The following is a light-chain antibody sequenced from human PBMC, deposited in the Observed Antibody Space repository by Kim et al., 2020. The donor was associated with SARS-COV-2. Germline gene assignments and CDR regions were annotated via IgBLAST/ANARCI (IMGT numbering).Light chain of an antibody. Sequence: VALGQTVRITCKGDSLRSEYATWYQQKPGQAPIVGIYGKNNRPAGIPERFSGSSSGNTASLTITGTQAGDEADYYCNSRDSNDNVVFGGGTQLTVL. V-gene: IGLV3-19*01. CDR2: GKN. J-gene: IGLJ2*01. CDR1: SLRSEY. CDR3: NSRDSNDNVV.